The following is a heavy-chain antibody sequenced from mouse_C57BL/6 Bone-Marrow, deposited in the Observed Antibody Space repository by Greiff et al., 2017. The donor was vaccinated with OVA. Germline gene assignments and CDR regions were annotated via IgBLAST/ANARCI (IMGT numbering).Heavy chain of an antibody. J-gene: IGHJ4*01. CDR1: GFTFSSYA. D-gene: IGHD1-1*01. CDR2: ISDGGSYT. V-gene: IGHV5-4*01. Sequence: EVQRVESGGGLVKPGGSLKLSCAASGFTFSSYAMSWVRQTPEKRLEWVATISDGGSYTYYTDNVKGRFTISRDNAKNNLYLQMSHLKSEDTAMYYCARDGPLNYYGSTLYAMDYWGQGTSVTVSS. CDR3: ARDGPLNYYGSTLYAMDY.